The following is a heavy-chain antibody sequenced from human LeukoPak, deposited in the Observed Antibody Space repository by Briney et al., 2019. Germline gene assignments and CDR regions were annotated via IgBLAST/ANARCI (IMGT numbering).Heavy chain of an antibody. Sequence: SVTLSLTCTVSGGSISSYYWSWIRQPPGKGLEWIGYIYYSGSTNYNPSLKSRVTISVDTSKNQFSLKLSSVTAADTAVYYCARVEYYYGSNWFDPWGQGTLVTVSS. D-gene: IGHD3-10*01. CDR2: IYYSGST. V-gene: IGHV4-59*01. J-gene: IGHJ5*02. CDR3: ARVEYYYGSNWFDP. CDR1: GGSISSYY.